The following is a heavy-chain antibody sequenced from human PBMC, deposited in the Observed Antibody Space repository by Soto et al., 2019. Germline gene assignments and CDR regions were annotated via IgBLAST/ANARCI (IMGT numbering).Heavy chain of an antibody. V-gene: IGHV4-59*01. D-gene: IGHD6-19*01. CDR2: IYYSGST. Sequence: PSETLSLTCTVSGGSISSYYWSWIRQPPGKGLEWIGYIYYSGSTNYNPSLKSRVTISVDTSKNQFSLKLSSVTAADTAVYYCARDGAFRYSSGWGYYYYGMDVWGQGTTVTVSS. CDR1: GGSISSYY. CDR3: ARDGAFRYSSGWGYYYYGMDV. J-gene: IGHJ6*02.